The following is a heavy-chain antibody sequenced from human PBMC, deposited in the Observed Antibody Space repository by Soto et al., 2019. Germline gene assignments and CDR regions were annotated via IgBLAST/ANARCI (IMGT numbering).Heavy chain of an antibody. V-gene: IGHV4-30-4*01. CDR2: VYDSGST. Sequence: QVQLQESGPGLVKPSQTLSLTCTVSGGSISSRDYYWSWIRQPPGKGLQWIGYVYDSGSTYYNPSPQSRLAISVDTSNEQLSLKLSSVTAADTAVYYCARVGGFGASTIDYWGQGTLVTVSS. D-gene: IGHD3-10*01. CDR3: ARVGGFGASTIDY. CDR1: GGSISSRDYY. J-gene: IGHJ4*02.